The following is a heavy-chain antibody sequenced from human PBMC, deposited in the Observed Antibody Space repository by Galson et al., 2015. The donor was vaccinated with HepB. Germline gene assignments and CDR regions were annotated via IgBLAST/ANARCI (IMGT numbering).Heavy chain of an antibody. CDR1: GFTFSSYA. J-gene: IGHJ2*01. D-gene: IGHD5-12*01. CDR2: ISGSGGST. V-gene: IGHV3-23*01. Sequence: SLRLSCAASGFTFSSYAMSWVRQAPGKGLEWVSAISGSGGSTYYADSVKGRFTISRDNSKNTLYLQMNSLRAEDTAVYYCAKVRSSGYGSLWYFDLWGRGTLVTVSS. CDR3: AKVRSSGYGSLWYFDL.